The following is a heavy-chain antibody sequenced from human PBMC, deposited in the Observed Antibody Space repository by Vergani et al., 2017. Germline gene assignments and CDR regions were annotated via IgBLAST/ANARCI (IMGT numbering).Heavy chain of an antibody. CDR1: GGSVSSGSYY. Sequence: QVQLQESGPGLVKPSETLSLTCTVSGGSVSSGSYYWSWIRQPPGKGLEWIGYIYYSGSTNYNPSLKSRVTISVDTSKNQFSLKLSSVTAADTAVYYCARDXMGVNRRPIVVVPAAMYYFDYWGQGTLVTVSS. J-gene: IGHJ4*02. CDR2: IYYSGST. V-gene: IGHV4-61*01. CDR3: ARDXMGVNRRPIVVVPAAMYYFDY. D-gene: IGHD2-2*01.